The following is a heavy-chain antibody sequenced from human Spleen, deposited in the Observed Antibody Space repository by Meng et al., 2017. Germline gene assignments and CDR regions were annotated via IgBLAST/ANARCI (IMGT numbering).Heavy chain of an antibody. Sequence: SETLSLTCAVSGSSISNGYYCGWIRQPPGKGLEWIGSIYQSGSTYYNPSLKSRVTMSADTSKNHFSLKLTSVTAADTAVYYCAGGAVVTLIVYHAMDVWGQGTTVTVSS. J-gene: IGHJ6*02. CDR3: AGGAVVTLIVYHAMDV. V-gene: IGHV4-38-2*01. CDR2: IYQSGST. D-gene: IGHD2-21*02. CDR1: GSSISNGYY.